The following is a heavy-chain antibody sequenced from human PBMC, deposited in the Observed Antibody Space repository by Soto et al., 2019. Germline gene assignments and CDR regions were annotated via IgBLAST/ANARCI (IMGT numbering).Heavy chain of an antibody. CDR2: ISSSSSYI. J-gene: IGHJ6*04. CDR3: GRDRLLLCSAQPPHYWGVEV. V-gene: IGHV3-21*01. Sequence: GGSLRLSCAASGFTFSSYSMNWVRQAPGKGLEWVSSISSSSSYIYYADSVKGRFTISRDNAKNSLYLQMNSLRAEGTAVYYCGRDRLLLCSAQPPHYWGVEVGGKGTRVTASS. D-gene: IGHD3-10*02. CDR1: GFTFSSYS.